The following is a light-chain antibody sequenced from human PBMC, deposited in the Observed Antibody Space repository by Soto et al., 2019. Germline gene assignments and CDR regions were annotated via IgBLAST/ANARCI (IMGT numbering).Light chain of an antibody. CDR2: WAS. V-gene: IGKV4-1*01. Sequence: DIVMTQSPDSLAVSLGERANINCKSSQSVLYSSNNKNYLAWYQQKPGQPPNLLIYWASTRESGVPDRFSGSGSGTDFTLTISSLQAEDVAVYYCQQYYSTPYTFGQGTKLEIK. CDR1: QSVLYSSNNKNY. CDR3: QQYYSTPYT. J-gene: IGKJ2*01.